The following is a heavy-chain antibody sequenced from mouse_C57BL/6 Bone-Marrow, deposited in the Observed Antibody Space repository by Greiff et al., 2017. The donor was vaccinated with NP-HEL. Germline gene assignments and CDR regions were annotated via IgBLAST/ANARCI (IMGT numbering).Heavy chain of an antibody. CDR2: IYPGSGST. CDR3: ARRDYCGSSYDAMDY. Sequence: LQQPGAELVKPGASVKMSCKASGYTFPSYWITWVKPRPGQGPEWIGDIYPGSGSTNYNEKFKSKATLTVDTSSSTAYMQLSSLTSEDSAVYYCARRDYCGSSYDAMDYWGQGTSVTVSS. D-gene: IGHD1-1*01. CDR1: GYTFPSYW. J-gene: IGHJ4*01. V-gene: IGHV1-55*01.